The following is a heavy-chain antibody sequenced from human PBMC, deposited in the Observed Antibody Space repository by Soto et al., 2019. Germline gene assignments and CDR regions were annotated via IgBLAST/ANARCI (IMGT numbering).Heavy chain of an antibody. CDR1: GGSFSDYY. V-gene: IGHV4-34*01. Sequence: QVQLQQWGAGLLKPSETLSLTCAVYGGSFSDYYWSWIRQPPGKGLEWSGEINHSGSTDFNPSLRGRVTLSVDTSKNLFALGLSSGTAADAAVYYCARQFASVRNFDYWGQGTLVTVSS. J-gene: IGHJ4*02. CDR3: ARQFASVRNFDY. CDR2: INHSGST. D-gene: IGHD3-10*01.